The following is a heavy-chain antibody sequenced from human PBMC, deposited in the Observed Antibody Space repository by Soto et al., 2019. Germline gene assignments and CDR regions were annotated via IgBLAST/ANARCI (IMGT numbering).Heavy chain of an antibody. CDR1: GFTFSSYS. Sequence: EVQLVESGGGLVKPGGSLRLSCAASGFTFSSYSMNWVRQAPGKGLEWVSSISSSSSYIYYADSVKGRFTISRDNAKNSLYLQMNSLRAEDTAVYYCARAVTVDTAMVRYFDYWGQGTLVTVSS. CDR3: ARAVTVDTAMVRYFDY. J-gene: IGHJ4*02. CDR2: ISSSSSYI. D-gene: IGHD5-18*01. V-gene: IGHV3-21*01.